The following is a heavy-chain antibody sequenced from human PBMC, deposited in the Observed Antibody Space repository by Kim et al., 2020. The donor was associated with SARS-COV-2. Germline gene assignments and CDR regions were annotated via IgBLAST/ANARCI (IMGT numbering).Heavy chain of an antibody. D-gene: IGHD3-22*01. CDR2: IYYSGST. CDR1: GGSISSGGYY. J-gene: IGHJ4*02. CDR3: ARARVYYDSSGYPIDY. V-gene: IGHV4-31*03. Sequence: SETLSLTCTVSGGSISSGGYYWSWIRQHPGKGLEWIGYIYYSGSTYYNPSLKSRVTISVDTSKNQFSLKLSSVTAADTAVYYCARARVYYDSSGYPIDYWGQVTLVTVSS.